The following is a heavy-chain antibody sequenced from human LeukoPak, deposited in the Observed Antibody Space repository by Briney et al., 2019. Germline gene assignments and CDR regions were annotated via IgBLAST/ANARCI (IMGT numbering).Heavy chain of an antibody. CDR1: GFTFSSYG. D-gene: IGHD6-19*01. CDR2: LSGSGYST. Sequence: GGSLRLSCAASGFTFSSYGMFWVRQAPGKGLDWVSSLSGSGYSTYYADSVKGRFTISRDNSKNTLYLQMNSLRAEDTAVYYCTTGYSSGWTFDYWGQGTLVTVSS. J-gene: IGHJ4*02. CDR3: TTGYSSGWTFDY. V-gene: IGHV3-23*01.